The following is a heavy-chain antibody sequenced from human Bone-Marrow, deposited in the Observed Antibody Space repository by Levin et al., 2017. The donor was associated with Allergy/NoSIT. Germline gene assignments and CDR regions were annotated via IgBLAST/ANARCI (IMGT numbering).Heavy chain of an antibody. V-gene: IGHV3-9*01. D-gene: IGHD5-12*01. CDR3: AKDFYSSYSGYDYFDY. J-gene: IGHJ4*02. CDR2: ISWNSGTT. CDR1: GFTFDDYA. Sequence: GGSLRLSCTVSGFTFDDYAMHWVRQAPGRGLEWVSGISWNSGTTGYAASVQGRFTISRDNAKNSLYLQMHSLGIEDTAVYYCAKDFYSSYSGYDYFDYWGQGTQVTVSS.